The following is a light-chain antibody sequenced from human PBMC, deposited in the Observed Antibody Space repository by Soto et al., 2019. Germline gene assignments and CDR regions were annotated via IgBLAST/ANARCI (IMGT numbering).Light chain of an antibody. Sequence: EIVLTQSPGTLPLSPGERATLSCRASQTISIRYIAWYQQKPGQAPSLLIYGGTNRASGIPDRFSGSGSGTDFTLTISRLEPEDISVYSCHGQLYGVSSTYTFGQGPKLELK. J-gene: IGKJ2*01. V-gene: IGKV3-20*01. CDR2: GGT. CDR1: QTISIRY. CDR3: HGQLYGVSSTYT.